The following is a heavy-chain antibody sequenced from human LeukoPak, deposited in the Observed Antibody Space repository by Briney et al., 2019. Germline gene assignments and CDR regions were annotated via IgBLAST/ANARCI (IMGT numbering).Heavy chain of an antibody. J-gene: IGHJ4*02. D-gene: IGHD6-19*01. V-gene: IGHV1-2*02. Sequence: APVKVSCKASGYTFTGSYMHWVRQAPGQGLEWMGWINPNSGGTKYAQKFQGGVTLTKDTSINTAYMELSRLTSDDTAVYYCARASGWYSSGYWGQGTLVTVSS. CDR1: GYTFTGSY. CDR3: ARASGWYSSGY. CDR2: INPNSGGT.